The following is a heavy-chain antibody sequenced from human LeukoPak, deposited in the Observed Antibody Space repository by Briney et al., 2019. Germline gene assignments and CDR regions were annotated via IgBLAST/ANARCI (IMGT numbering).Heavy chain of an antibody. CDR2: INTNTGNP. D-gene: IGHD4-11*01. J-gene: IGHJ6*02. V-gene: IGHV7-4-1*02. Sequence: ASVKVSRKASGYTFTSYAMNWVRQAPGQGLEWMGWINTNTGNPTYAQGFTGRFVFSLDTSVNTTYLQISGLKAEDTALYYCARDSEYSSYYYYGMDVWGQGTTVTVSS. CDR3: ARDSEYSSYYYYGMDV. CDR1: GYTFTSYA.